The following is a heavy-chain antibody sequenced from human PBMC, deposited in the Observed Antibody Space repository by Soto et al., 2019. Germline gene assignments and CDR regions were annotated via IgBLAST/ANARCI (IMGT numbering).Heavy chain of an antibody. J-gene: IGHJ6*02. CDR2: IIPIFGTA. Sequence: QVQLVQSGAEVKKPGSSVKVSCKASGGTFSSYAISWVRQAPGQGLEWMGGIIPIFGTANYAQKFQGRVRIPAAESASTAYMELSSLSSEDTAVYYCARDYDSSGYYYFGGGMDVWGQGTTVTVSS. CDR1: GGTFSSYA. V-gene: IGHV1-69*01. D-gene: IGHD3-22*01. CDR3: ARDYDSSGYYYFGGGMDV.